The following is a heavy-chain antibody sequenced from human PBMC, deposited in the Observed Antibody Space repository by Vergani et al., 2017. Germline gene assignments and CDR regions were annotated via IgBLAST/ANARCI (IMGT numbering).Heavy chain of an antibody. D-gene: IGHD6-13*01. CDR1: GYTFTSYG. V-gene: IGHV1-18*04. CDR3: ARDRAGAGDY. Sequence: QVQLVQSGAEVKKPGASVKVSCKASGYTFTSYGISWLRQAPGQGLEWMGWVSGYNGDTNYAQKLQGRVAMTTDTSTSTVYMELRSLRSNDTAVYYGARDRAGAGDYWGQGTLVTVSS. CDR2: VSGYNGDT. J-gene: IGHJ4*02.